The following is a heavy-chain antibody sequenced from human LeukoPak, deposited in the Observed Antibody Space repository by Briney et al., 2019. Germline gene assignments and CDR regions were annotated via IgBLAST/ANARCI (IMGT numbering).Heavy chain of an antibody. CDR2: ISAYNGNT. J-gene: IGHJ6*03. Sequence: ASVKVSCKASGYTFTSYGISWVRQAPGQGLEWMGWISAYNGNTNYAQKLQGRVTMTTDTSTSTAYMELRSLRSDDTAVYYCARAAPPYYYGSGSYYNGQYYYYMDVWGKGTTVTVSS. D-gene: IGHD3-10*01. CDR1: GYTFTSYG. CDR3: ARAAPPYYYGSGSYYNGQYYYYMDV. V-gene: IGHV1-18*01.